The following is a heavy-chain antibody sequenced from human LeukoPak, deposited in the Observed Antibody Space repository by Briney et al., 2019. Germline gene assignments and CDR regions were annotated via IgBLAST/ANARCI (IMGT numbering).Heavy chain of an antibody. D-gene: IGHD3-16*01. CDR1: GFSFSDST. J-gene: IGHJ1*01. CDR2: MKEDGSDE. V-gene: IGHV3-7*03. CDR3: AKGGAGGGYFPT. Sequence: GGSLRLSCVASGFSFSDSTMSWVRQAAGKGLEWGAKMKEDGSDENYVDSVKGRFTISRDNARNSLHLQMKSLRAEDTAVYFCAKGGAGGGYFPTWGQGILVIVSS.